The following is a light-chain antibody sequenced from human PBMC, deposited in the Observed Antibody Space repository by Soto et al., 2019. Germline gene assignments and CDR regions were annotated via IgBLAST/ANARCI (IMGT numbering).Light chain of an antibody. CDR3: QQYNNWPPYT. CDR1: QSVYSN. J-gene: IGKJ2*01. V-gene: IGKV3-15*01. Sequence: IVMSQSPATLSVSPGVGATLSCRASQSVYSNLAWYQQKPGQAPMLLIYAASTRASGIPARFSGGGSGTECTLTISSLQSEDFAVYYCQQYNNWPPYTLGQGTKLEIK. CDR2: AAS.